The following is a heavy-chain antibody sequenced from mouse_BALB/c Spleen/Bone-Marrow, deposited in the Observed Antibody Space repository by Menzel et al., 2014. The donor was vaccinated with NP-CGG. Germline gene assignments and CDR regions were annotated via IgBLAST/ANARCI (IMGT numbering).Heavy chain of an antibody. J-gene: IGHJ3*01. CDR1: GFSLTSYG. CDR3: ARDHYGNYGGSFFAY. Sequence: VKVEESGPGLVAPSQSLSITCTVSGFSLTSYGVHWVRQPPGKGLEWLGVIWAGGSTNYNSALMSRLSISKDNSKSQVFLKMNSLQTDDTAMYYCARDHYGNYGGSFFAYWGQGTLVTASA. D-gene: IGHD2-1*01. CDR2: IWAGGST. V-gene: IGHV2-9*02.